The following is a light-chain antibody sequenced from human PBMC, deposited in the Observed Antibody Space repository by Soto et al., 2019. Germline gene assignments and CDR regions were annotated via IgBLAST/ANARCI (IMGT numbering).Light chain of an antibody. CDR2: GAS. V-gene: IGKV3-15*01. CDR1: QSVSRN. CDR3: QQYGDWPPET. J-gene: IGKJ2*01. Sequence: EVVLTQSPATLSVSPGDRATLSCRASQSVSRNLAWYQQKPGQAPRLLIYGASTRATGVPARFSGSGSATEFTPSLSSLQSEDVAVYYCQQYGDWPPETFGQGTKLEI.